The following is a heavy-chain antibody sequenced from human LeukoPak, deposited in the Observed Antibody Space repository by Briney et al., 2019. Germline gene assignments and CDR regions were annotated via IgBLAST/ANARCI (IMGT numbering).Heavy chain of an antibody. CDR1: GGSISSGSYY. Sequence: SETLSLTCTVSGGSISSGSYYWSWIRQPAGKGLEWIGRTYTSGSTNYNPSLKSRVTISVDTSKNQFSLKLSSVTAADTAVYYCASEYSSSSGWFDPWGQGTLVTVSS. CDR2: TYTSGST. V-gene: IGHV4-61*02. J-gene: IGHJ5*02. CDR3: ASEYSSSSGWFDP. D-gene: IGHD6-6*01.